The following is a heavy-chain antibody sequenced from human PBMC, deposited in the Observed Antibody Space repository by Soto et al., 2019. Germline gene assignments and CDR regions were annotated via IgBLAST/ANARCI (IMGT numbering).Heavy chain of an antibody. CDR1: GGSISSGGYS. CDR2: IYSVGST. Sequence: PSETLSLTCAVSGGSISSGGYSWSWVRQAPVKGLEWVSVIYSVGSTYYADSVKGRFTISRDNSKNTLYLQMNSLIAEDTAVYYCARVDPLAAVDYWGQGTLVTVST. CDR3: ARVDPLAAVDY. D-gene: IGHD1-1*01. V-gene: IGHV3-66*01. J-gene: IGHJ4*02.